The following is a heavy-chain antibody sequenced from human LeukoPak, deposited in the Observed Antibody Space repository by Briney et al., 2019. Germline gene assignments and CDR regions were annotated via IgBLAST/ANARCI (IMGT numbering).Heavy chain of an antibody. J-gene: IGHJ4*02. CDR3: ARGPSTIAVSGPYYFDY. Sequence: PGGSLRLSCAASGFSLTTYSMNWIRQAPGKGLEWVSSISSGSTYIYYADSVEGRFITSRDNAKNSLFLQMDSLGAEDTALYYCARGPSTIAVSGPYYFDYWGQGTLVTVSS. CDR1: GFSLTTYS. CDR2: ISSGSTYI. V-gene: IGHV3-21*06. D-gene: IGHD6-19*01.